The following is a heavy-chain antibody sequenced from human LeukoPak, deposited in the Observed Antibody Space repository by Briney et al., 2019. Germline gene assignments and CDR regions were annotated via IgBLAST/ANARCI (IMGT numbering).Heavy chain of an antibody. V-gene: IGHV5-10-1*01. D-gene: IGHD3-16*02. Sequence: GESLKISCKGSGYSFTSYWISWVRRMPGKGLEWMGRIDPSDSYTNYSPSFQGHVTISADKSISTAYLQWSSLKASDTAMYYCAIGFGGVIVSVYWGQGTLVTVSS. J-gene: IGHJ4*02. CDR3: AIGFGGVIVSVY. CDR1: GYSFTSYW. CDR2: IDPSDSYT.